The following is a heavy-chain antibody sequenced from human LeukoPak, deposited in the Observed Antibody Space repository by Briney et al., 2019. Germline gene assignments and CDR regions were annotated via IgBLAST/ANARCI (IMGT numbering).Heavy chain of an antibody. Sequence: GGSLRLSCAASGFTFSSYGMHWVRQAPGKGLEWVAVIWYDGSNKYYADSVKGRFTISRDNSKNTLYLQMNSLRAEDTAVYYCTKAVGGGRDAYDIWGQGTMVTVSS. V-gene: IGHV3-33*06. CDR1: GFTFSSYG. CDR2: IWYDGSNK. J-gene: IGHJ3*02. D-gene: IGHD3-16*01. CDR3: TKAVGGGRDAYDI.